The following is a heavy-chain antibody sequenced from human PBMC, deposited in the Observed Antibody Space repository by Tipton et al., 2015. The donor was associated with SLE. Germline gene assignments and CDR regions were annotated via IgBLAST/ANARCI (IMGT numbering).Heavy chain of an antibody. V-gene: IGHV4-34*01. Sequence: LRLSCAVYGGSFSGYYWNWISQPPGKGLEWIGEINHSGSTNYNPSLKSRVTISVDTSKNQFSLKLSSVTAADTAVYYCARGTSGLFDYWGQGTLVTVSS. J-gene: IGHJ4*02. CDR1: GGSFSGYY. D-gene: IGHD3-10*01. CDR2: INHSGST. CDR3: ARGTSGLFDY.